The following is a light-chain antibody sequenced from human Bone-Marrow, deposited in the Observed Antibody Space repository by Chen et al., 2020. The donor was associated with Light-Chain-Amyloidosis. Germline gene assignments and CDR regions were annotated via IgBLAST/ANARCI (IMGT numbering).Light chain of an antibody. Sequence: SYVLTQPSSVSVAPGQTATIACGGNNIGSTSVHWYQQTPGQAPLLVVYDDSDRPSGNTGRLSGSNSGNTATLTISRVEAGDEADYYCQVWDRSSDRPVFGGGTKLTVL. CDR1: NIGSTS. V-gene: IGLV3-21*02. CDR2: DDS. CDR3: QVWDRSSDRPV. J-gene: IGLJ3*02.